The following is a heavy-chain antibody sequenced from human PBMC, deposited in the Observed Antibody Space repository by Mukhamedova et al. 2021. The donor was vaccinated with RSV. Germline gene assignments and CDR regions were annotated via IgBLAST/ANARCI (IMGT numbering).Heavy chain of an antibody. J-gene: IGHJ6*02. V-gene: IGHV7-4-1*02. CDR3: ARSGIDYQYYGIDV. CDR2: INTNTGNP. CDR1: A. Sequence: ALNWMRQAPGQGLEWMGWINTNTGNPTYAQGFRGRFVFSLDTSVSTAYLQISDLKAGDTATYYCARSGIDYQYYGIDVWGQGTTV.